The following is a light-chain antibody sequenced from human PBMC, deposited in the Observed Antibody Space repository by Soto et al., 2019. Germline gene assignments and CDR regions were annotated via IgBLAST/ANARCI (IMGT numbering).Light chain of an antibody. CDR1: NSDVGVYNY. V-gene: IGLV2-14*01. Sequence: QSVLTQPASVSGSPGQSITISCTGTNSDVGVYNYVSWYQHHPGKAPKLMIYEVSNRPSGVSHRFSGSKSGNTASLTISGLQAEDEGDYYCSSYTSSGTVVFGGGTKLTVL. CDR3: SSYTSSGTVV. CDR2: EVS. J-gene: IGLJ2*01.